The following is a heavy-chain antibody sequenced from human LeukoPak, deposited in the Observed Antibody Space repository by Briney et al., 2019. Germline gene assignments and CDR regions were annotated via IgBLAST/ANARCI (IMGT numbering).Heavy chain of an antibody. CDR2: ISGSGGST. CDR3: AKLTASFDY. J-gene: IGHJ4*02. D-gene: IGHD2-21*02. Sequence: GGSLRLSCAASGFTFSSYAMSWVRQAPGKGLEWVSTISGSGGSTYYADCVKGRLTISRDNSKNTLYLQMNSLRAEDTAVYYCAKLTASFDYWGQGTLVTVSS. V-gene: IGHV3-23*01. CDR1: GFTFSSYA.